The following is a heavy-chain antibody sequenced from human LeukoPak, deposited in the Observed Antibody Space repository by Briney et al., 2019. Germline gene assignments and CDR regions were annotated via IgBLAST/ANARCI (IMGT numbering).Heavy chain of an antibody. V-gene: IGHV4-4*07. Sequence: SSETLSLTCTVSGGSISSYYWSWIRQPAGKGLEWIGRIYTSGSTNYNPSLKSRVTMSVDTSKNQFSLKLSSVTAADTAVYYCARGAYCGGDCYPYYFDYWGQGTLVTVSS. CDR2: IYTSGST. J-gene: IGHJ4*02. D-gene: IGHD2-21*01. CDR1: GGSISSYY. CDR3: ARGAYCGGDCYPYYFDY.